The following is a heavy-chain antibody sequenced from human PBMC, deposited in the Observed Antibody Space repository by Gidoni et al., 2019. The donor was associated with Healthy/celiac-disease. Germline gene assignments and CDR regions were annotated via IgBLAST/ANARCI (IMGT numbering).Heavy chain of an antibody. CDR2: IFSNDEK. Sequence: QVTLKESGPVLVKPTEPLTLTCTVSGFSLSNARMGVSWIRQPPGKALEWLAHIFSNDEKSYSTSLKSRLTISKDTSKSQVVLTMTNMDPVDTATYYCARIKMGVWFGESSGYYGMDVWGQGTTVTVSS. V-gene: IGHV2-26*01. CDR1: GFSLSNARMG. D-gene: IGHD3-10*01. J-gene: IGHJ6*02. CDR3: ARIKMGVWFGESSGYYGMDV.